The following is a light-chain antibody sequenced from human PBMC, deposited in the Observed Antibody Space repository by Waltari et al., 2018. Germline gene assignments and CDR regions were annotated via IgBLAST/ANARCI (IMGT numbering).Light chain of an antibody. CDR3: QQYGGSPLFT. V-gene: IGKV3-20*01. Sequence: EIVLTQSPGTLSLSPGEGATLSCRASQIVSSSHLAWYQQKPGQAPRLLIYGASGRATGIPDRFSGRGSGTDFTLTISRLEPEDFAVYYCQQYGGSPLFTFGGGTKVEI. CDR2: GAS. CDR1: QIVSSSH. J-gene: IGKJ4*01.